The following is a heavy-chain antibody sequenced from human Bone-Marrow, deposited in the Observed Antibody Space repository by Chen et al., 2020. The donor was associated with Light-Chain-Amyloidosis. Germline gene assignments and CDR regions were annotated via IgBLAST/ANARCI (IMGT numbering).Heavy chain of an antibody. J-gene: IGHJ5*02. Sequence: QVQLQESGPGLVKPSETLSLTCKVSGGSINNYYWSWIRQPPGKGLQWIGYIYHTGSANYNPSFGSRLSMSVDRPKNQFSLKLRSVTAADTAVYYCARAQPLDGFWSSIRGWFDPWGQGTLVTVSS. CDR2: IYHTGSA. CDR1: GGSINNYY. CDR3: ARAQPLDGFWSSIRGWFDP. D-gene: IGHD3-3*01. V-gene: IGHV4-59*01.